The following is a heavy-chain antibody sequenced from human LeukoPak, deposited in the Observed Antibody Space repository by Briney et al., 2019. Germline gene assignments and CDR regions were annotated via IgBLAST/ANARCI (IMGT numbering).Heavy chain of an antibody. CDR2: IIPDNGGT. V-gene: IGHV1-2*02. CDR1: GYTFTDYY. Sequence: ASVKVSCKASGYTFTDYYIHWVRPAPGQGLEWMGWIIPDNGGTNYAQKFQGRVTMTRDTSIRTDYMDLSRLRSDDTAVFYCTREARVGNWFDPWGQGTQVTVSS. D-gene: IGHD2-2*01. CDR3: TREARVGNWFDP. J-gene: IGHJ5*02.